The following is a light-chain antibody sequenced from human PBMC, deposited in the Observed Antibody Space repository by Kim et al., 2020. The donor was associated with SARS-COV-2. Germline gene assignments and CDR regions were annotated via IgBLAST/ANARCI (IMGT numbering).Light chain of an antibody. J-gene: IGKJ2*01. CDR3: QQYDTLPNT. V-gene: IGKV3-20*01. Sequence: SPAERPILSCRASQALRSRSLAWYQQKPGQAPRLVISAASNRAPGTADRFSGSVSGADFALTISRLEPEDFAVYYCQQYDTLPNTFGQGTKLEIK. CDR2: AAS. CDR1: QALRSRS.